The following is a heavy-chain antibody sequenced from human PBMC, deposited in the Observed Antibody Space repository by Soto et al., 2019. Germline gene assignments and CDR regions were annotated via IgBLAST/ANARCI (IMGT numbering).Heavy chain of an antibody. CDR2: IYYSGST. CDR3: AREMATTGIYFDY. CDR1: GGSISSGGYY. J-gene: IGHJ4*02. V-gene: IGHV4-31*03. D-gene: IGHD5-12*01. Sequence: SETRSLTCTVSGGSISSGGYYWSWIRQHPGKGLEWIGYIYYSGSTYYNPSLKSRVTISVDTSKNQFSLKLSSVTAADTAVYYCAREMATTGIYFDYWGQGTLVTVSS.